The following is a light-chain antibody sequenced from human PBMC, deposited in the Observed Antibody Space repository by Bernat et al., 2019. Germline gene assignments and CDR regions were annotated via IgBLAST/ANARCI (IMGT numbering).Light chain of an antibody. V-gene: IGLV1-44*01. CDR1: TSNIASNT. CDR2: SND. CDR3: AAWDDRLLAWV. Sequence: QSVLTQPPSVSWAPGQTITISCSGRTSNIASNTANRYQQVPGRAPKLLIYSNDLRPSGVPARFSGSQFGASASLAISGLQSEDEADYFCAAWDDRLLAWVFGGGTKLTVL. J-gene: IGLJ3*02.